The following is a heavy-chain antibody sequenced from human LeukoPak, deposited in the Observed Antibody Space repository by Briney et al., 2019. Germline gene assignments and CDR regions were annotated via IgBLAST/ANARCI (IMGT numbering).Heavy chain of an antibody. J-gene: IGHJ4*02. Sequence: ASVKVSCKASGYTFTSYDINLVRQATGQGLEWMGWMNPNSGNTGYAQKFQGRVTMTRNTSISTAYMELSSLRSEDTAVYYCARGGSRGDYFDYWGQGTLVTVSS. V-gene: IGHV1-8*01. CDR3: ARGGSRGDYFDY. CDR1: GYTFTSYD. CDR2: MNPNSGNT. D-gene: IGHD3-10*01.